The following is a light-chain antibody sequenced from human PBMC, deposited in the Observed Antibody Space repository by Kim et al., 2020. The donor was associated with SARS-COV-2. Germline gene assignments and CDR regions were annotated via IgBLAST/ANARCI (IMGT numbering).Light chain of an antibody. CDR1: SLRSYY. CDR3: NSRDSSGTGGV. Sequence: SSELTQDPAVSVALGQTVRITCQGDSLRSYYASWYQQKPGQAPVLVIYGKNNRPSGIPDRFSGSSSGNTASLTITGAQAEDEADYYCNSRDSSGTGGVFGGGTKLTVL. V-gene: IGLV3-19*01. CDR2: GKN. J-gene: IGLJ2*01.